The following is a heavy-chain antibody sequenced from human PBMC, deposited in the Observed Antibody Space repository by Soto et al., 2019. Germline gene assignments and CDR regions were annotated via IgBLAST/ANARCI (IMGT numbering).Heavy chain of an antibody. J-gene: IGHJ5*02. D-gene: IGHD3-3*01. CDR1: GFNFDDYA. CDR3: VKDTSATFGFLKDVIGASGYDS. V-gene: IGHV3-9*01. CDR2: ISWDSKII. Sequence: EVQLVESGGGLVQPGRSLRLSCAASGFNFDDYAMHWVRQAPGKGLQWVSGISWDSKIIAYAGSVQGRFSISRDNAKNSLYLQMNSLRTEDTAFYYCVKDTSATFGFLKDVIGASGYDSWGQGTLVTVSS.